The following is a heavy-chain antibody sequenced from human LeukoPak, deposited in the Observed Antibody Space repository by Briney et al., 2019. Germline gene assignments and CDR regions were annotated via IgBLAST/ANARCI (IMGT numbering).Heavy chain of an antibody. Sequence: RSGGSLRLSCAASGFTFSNYGMHWVRQAPGKGLEWVAVIWYDGSNKHYADSVKGRFTISRDNSKNTLYLQMNSLRAEDTAVYYCAKTRSSSGWTGTFDYWGQGTLVTVSS. CDR1: GFTFSNYG. CDR2: IWYDGSNK. D-gene: IGHD6-19*01. CDR3: AKTRSSSGWTGTFDY. V-gene: IGHV3-33*06. J-gene: IGHJ4*02.